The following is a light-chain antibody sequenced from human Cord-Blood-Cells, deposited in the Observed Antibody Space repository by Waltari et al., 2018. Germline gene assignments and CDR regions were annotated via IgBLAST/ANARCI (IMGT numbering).Light chain of an antibody. CDR3: QQSYSTPYT. CDR1: QSIRSY. V-gene: IGKV1-39*01. J-gene: IGKJ2*01. CDR2: AAS. Sequence: IQMTQSPSSLSASVGDRVTITCRASQSIRSYLNWYQQQPGQAPKLLIYAASSLQSGVPSRFSGSGSGTDFTLTISSLQPEDFATYYSQQSYSTPYTFGQGTKREIK.